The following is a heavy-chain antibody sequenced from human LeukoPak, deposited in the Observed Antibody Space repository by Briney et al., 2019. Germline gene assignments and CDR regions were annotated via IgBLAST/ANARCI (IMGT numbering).Heavy chain of an antibody. Sequence: ASVKVSCKASGYTFTSYDINWVRQATGQGLEWMGWISAYNGNTNYAQKLQGRVTMTTDTSTSTAYMELRSLRSDDTAVYYCARAPAARDAFDIWGQGTMVTVSS. V-gene: IGHV1-18*01. CDR3: ARAPAARDAFDI. D-gene: IGHD6-13*01. J-gene: IGHJ3*02. CDR2: ISAYNGNT. CDR1: GYTFTSYD.